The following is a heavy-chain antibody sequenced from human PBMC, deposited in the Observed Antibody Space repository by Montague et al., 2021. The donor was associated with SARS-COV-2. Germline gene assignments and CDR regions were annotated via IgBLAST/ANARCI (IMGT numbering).Heavy chain of an antibody. D-gene: IGHD3-10*01. Sequence: SETLSLICTVSGGPITRNYYWGWIRQPPGKGLEWVGNIYYSGTTFINPSLESRVTISVDASKNQFSLNLTSVTAADTAVYYCARPLVRGVPKAFDIWGQGALVIVSS. CDR2: IYYSGTT. CDR1: GGPITRNYY. V-gene: IGHV4-39*01. CDR3: ARPLVRGVPKAFDI. J-gene: IGHJ3*02.